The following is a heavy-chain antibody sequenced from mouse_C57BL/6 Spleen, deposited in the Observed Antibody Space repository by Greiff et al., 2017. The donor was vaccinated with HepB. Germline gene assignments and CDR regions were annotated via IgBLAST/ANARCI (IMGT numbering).Heavy chain of an antibody. V-gene: IGHV5-12*01. J-gene: IGHJ1*03. Sequence: EVQLVESGGGLVQPGGSLKLSCAASGFTFSDYYMYWVRQTPEKRLEWVAYISNGGGSTYYPDTVKGRFTISRDNAKNTLYLQMSRLKSEDTAMYYCARPGIYYYGSSYWYFDVWGTGTTVTVSS. CDR1: GFTFSDYY. D-gene: IGHD1-1*01. CDR3: ARPGIYYYGSSYWYFDV. CDR2: ISNGGGST.